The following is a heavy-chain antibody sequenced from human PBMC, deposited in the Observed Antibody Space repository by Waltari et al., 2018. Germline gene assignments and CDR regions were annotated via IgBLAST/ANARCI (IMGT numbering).Heavy chain of an antibody. CDR1: GGSISSYY. CDR2: IYYSGST. Sequence: QVQLQESGPGLVKPSETLSLTCTVSGGSISSYYWSWIRQPPGKGLEWIGYIYYSGSTNDNPSLKSRVTISVDTSKNQFSLKLSSVTAADTAVYYCASQGTTLYYYYMDVWGKGTTVTVSS. CDR3: ASQGTTLYYYYMDV. J-gene: IGHJ6*03. D-gene: IGHD4-17*01. V-gene: IGHV4-59*01.